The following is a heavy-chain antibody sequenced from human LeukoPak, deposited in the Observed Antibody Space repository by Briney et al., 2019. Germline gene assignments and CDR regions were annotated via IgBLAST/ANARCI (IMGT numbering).Heavy chain of an antibody. V-gene: IGHV3-30*02. CDR1: GFTFSSSA. D-gene: IGHD2-8*02. CDR3: AKDGSWSCTD. J-gene: IGHJ4*02. CDR2: IAHHGNNK. Sequence: GGSLRLSCGASGFTFSSSAMHWVRQGPGKGLEWVAYIAHHGNNKYYADSVKGRFTVSRDNSKGSLYLQMNSLRADDTAVYYCAKDGSWSCTDWGQGTLVRVSS.